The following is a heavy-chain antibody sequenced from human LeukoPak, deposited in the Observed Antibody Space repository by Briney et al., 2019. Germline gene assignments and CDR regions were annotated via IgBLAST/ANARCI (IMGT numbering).Heavy chain of an antibody. J-gene: IGHJ4*02. D-gene: IGHD5-24*01. Sequence: GGSMRLSCAASGFTLSSNYMSWVRQPPGRGLGWVSVIYSGGSTYYAESVKGRFTISRDNSKNTLYLQLKSLRAEDTTVYYSARGRDGYNWGRFDYWGQGTLVTVSS. CDR1: GFTLSSNY. CDR3: ARGRDGYNWGRFDY. V-gene: IGHV3-66*01. CDR2: IYSGGST.